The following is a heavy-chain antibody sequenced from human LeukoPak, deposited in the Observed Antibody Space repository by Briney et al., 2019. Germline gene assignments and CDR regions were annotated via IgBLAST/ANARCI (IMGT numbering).Heavy chain of an antibody. Sequence: SETLSLTCAVYGGSFSGYYWSWIRQPPGKGLEWIGEINHSGSTNYNPSLKSRVTISVDTSKNQLSLKLSSVTAADTAVYYCARGIAVAGSFDYWGQGTLVTVSS. J-gene: IGHJ4*02. CDR1: GGSFSGYY. V-gene: IGHV4-34*01. CDR2: INHSGST. D-gene: IGHD6-19*01. CDR3: ARGIAVAGSFDY.